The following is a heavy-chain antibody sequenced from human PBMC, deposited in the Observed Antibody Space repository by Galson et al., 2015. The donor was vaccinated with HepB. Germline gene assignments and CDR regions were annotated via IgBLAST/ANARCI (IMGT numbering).Heavy chain of an antibody. CDR1: GFTFSSYA. Sequence: SLRLSCAASGFTFSSYAMSWVRQAPGKGLEWVSAISGSGGSTYYADSVKGRFTISRDNSKNTLYLQMNSLRAEDTAVYYCAKVSGYSSSWYYDYFDYWGQGTLVTVSS. D-gene: IGHD6-13*01. V-gene: IGHV3-23*01. J-gene: IGHJ4*02. CDR3: AKVSGYSSSWYYDYFDY. CDR2: ISGSGGST.